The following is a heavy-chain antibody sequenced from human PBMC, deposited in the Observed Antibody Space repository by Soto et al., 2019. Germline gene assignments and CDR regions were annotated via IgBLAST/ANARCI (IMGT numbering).Heavy chain of an antibody. CDR1: GFTFSSYA. V-gene: IGHV3-64D*06. CDR2: ISSNGGST. CDR3: VSQPPSSSPYYGMGV. J-gene: IGHJ6*02. D-gene: IGHD6-6*01. Sequence: PGGSLRLSCSASGFTFSSYAMHWVRQAPGKGLEYVSAISSNGGSTYYADSVKGRFTISRDNSKNTLYLQMSSLRAEDTAVYYCVSQPPSSSPYYGMGVWGQGTTVTVSS.